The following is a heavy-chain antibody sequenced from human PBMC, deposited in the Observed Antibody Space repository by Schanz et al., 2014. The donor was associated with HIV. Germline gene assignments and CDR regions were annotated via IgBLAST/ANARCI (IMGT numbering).Heavy chain of an antibody. CDR2: INNDGSST. D-gene: IGHD4-4*01. V-gene: IGHV3-74*01. J-gene: IGHJ6*02. Sequence: EVQLVESGGGLVQPGGSLRLSCAASGFSFSSYLMYWVRQAPGKGLVWVSRINNDGSSTSYADSVKGRFTISRDNAKNTLYLQMNSLRVEDTAVYYCARETVNYYYGMDVWGQGTTVTVS. CDR3: ARETVNYYYGMDV. CDR1: GFSFSSYL.